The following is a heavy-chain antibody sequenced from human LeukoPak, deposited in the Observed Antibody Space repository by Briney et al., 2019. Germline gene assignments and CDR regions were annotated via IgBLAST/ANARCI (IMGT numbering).Heavy chain of an antibody. V-gene: IGHV4-34*01. Sequence: PSETLSLTCAVYGESFSGHYWSWIRQPPGKGLEWIGEVNYSGGTNYNPSLKSRVTISVDTSKNQFSLKLSSVTAADTAVYYCARGTYYYGSGSLADYWGQGTLVTVSS. J-gene: IGHJ4*02. CDR3: ARGTYYYGSGSLADY. CDR2: VNYSGGT. D-gene: IGHD3-10*01. CDR1: GESFSGHY.